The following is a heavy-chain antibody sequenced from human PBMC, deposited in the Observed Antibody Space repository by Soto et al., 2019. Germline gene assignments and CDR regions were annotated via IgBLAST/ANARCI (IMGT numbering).Heavy chain of an antibody. V-gene: IGHV4-39*01. D-gene: IGHD3-10*01. CDR1: GASITSGDYY. Sequence: QLQLRQSGPGLVKPLETLSLTCSVSGASITSGDYYWGWIRQPPGKGLEWIGSIFYDGSPYYNPSLQSQLTLSVDTSRNQFSLRLNSATVADTAVYYCVRTVGSSWFFDLWGRGTLITVSS. J-gene: IGHJ2*01. CDR2: IFYDGSP. CDR3: VRTVGSSWFFDL.